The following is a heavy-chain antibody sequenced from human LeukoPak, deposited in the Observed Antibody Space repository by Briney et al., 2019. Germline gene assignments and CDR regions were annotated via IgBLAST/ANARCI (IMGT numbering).Heavy chain of an antibody. Sequence: GGSLRLSCAASGFTFSSYAMHWVRQAPGKGLEWVAVIWYDGSNKYYADSVKGRFTISRDNSKNTLYLQMNSLRAEDTAVYYCARAGWNYDILTGYPDYWGQGTLVTVSS. D-gene: IGHD3-9*01. V-gene: IGHV3-33*08. CDR1: GFTFSSYA. CDR3: ARAGWNYDILTGYPDY. CDR2: IWYDGSNK. J-gene: IGHJ4*02.